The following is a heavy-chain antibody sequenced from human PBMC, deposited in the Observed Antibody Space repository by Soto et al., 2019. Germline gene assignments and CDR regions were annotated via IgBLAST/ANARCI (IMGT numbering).Heavy chain of an antibody. CDR3: ARDRYYDSSGYPLAEGYFDL. V-gene: IGHV1-69*12. CDR1: GGTFSSYA. D-gene: IGHD3-22*01. Sequence: QVQLVQSGAAVKKPGSSVNVSCKASGGTFSSYAISWVRQAPGQGLEWMGGIIPIFGTANYAQKFQGRVTITADESTSTAYMELSSLRSEDTAVYYCARDRYYDSSGYPLAEGYFDLWGRGTLVTVSS. CDR2: IIPIFGTA. J-gene: IGHJ2*01.